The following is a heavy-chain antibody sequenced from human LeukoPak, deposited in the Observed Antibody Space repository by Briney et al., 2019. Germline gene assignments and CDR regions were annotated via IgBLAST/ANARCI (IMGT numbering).Heavy chain of an antibody. CDR2: INTNTGNP. CDR1: GYTFTSYA. J-gene: IGHJ5*02. V-gene: IGHV7-4-1*02. Sequence: ASVKVSCKASGYTFTSYAMNWVRQAPGQGLEWMGWINTNTGNPTYAQGFTGRFVFSLDTSVSTAYLQISSLKAEDTAVYYCARDLVRSYLDNWFDPWGQGTLVTVSS. CDR3: ARDLVRSYLDNWFDP. D-gene: IGHD3-16*02.